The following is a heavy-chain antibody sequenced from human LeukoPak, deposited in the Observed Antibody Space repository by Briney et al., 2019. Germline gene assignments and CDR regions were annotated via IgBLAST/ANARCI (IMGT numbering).Heavy chain of an antibody. J-gene: IGHJ4*02. CDR1: GFTFSSYG. Sequence: GGSLRLSCAASGFTFSSYGMHWVRQAPGKGLKWVAFIRYDGSDKYYADSVKGRFTISRDNSKNTLYLQMNSLRAEDTAVYYCARDQSVGATNPLDYWGQGTLVTVSS. CDR3: ARDQSVGATNPLDY. D-gene: IGHD1-26*01. V-gene: IGHV3-30*02. CDR2: IRYDGSDK.